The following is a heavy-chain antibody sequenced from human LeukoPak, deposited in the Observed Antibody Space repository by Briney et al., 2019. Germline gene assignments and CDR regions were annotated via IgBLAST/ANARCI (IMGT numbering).Heavy chain of an antibody. V-gene: IGHV3-21*01. CDR3: ASMGHQLVP. CDR1: GFTFSSYS. Sequence: GSLILSCAASGFTFSSYSLNWVRQAAGKGLEWVSSISSSSSYIYYADSVKGPFTISRDNAKTSLYLQMNSLRAEDTAVYYCASMGHQLVPWGQGTLVTVSS. D-gene: IGHD6-13*01. J-gene: IGHJ5*02. CDR2: ISSSSSYI.